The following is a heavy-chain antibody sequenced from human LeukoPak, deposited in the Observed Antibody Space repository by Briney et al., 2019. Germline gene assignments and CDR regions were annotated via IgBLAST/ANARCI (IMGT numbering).Heavy chain of an antibody. CDR1: GGSISSGGYY. Sequence: SQTLSLTCTVSGGSISSGGYYWSWIRQHPGKGLEWIRYIYYSGSTYYNPSLKSRVTISVDTSKNQFSLKLSSVTAADTAVYYCARLEHAAFDIWGQGTMVTVSS. CDR3: ARLEHAAFDI. D-gene: IGHD1/OR15-1a*01. J-gene: IGHJ3*02. CDR2: IYYSGST. V-gene: IGHV4-31*03.